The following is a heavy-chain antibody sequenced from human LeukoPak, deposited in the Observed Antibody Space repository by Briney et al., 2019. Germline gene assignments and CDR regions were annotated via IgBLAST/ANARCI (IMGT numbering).Heavy chain of an antibody. V-gene: IGHV3-21*01. Sequence: GGSLRLSCAASGFTFSSYSMNWVRQAPGKGLEWVSSISSSSSYIYYADSVKGRFTISRDNAKDSLYLQMNSLRAEDTAVYYCARDRGIPSDSSGYSSWGQGTLVTVSS. CDR3: ARDRGIPSDSSGYSS. D-gene: IGHD3-22*01. J-gene: IGHJ4*02. CDR2: ISSSSSYI. CDR1: GFTFSSYS.